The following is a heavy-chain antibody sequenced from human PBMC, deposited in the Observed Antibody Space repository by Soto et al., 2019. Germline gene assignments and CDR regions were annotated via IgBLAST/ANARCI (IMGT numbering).Heavy chain of an antibody. J-gene: IGHJ4*02. CDR2: ISGSGGDT. CDR1: GFTFSGRA. Sequence: EVQLLESGGDLLQPGGYLRLSCAASGFTFSGRAMYWVRQAPGKGLEWVSGISGSGGDTYYADSVKGRFTISRDNSKNTVYLQMNSLRDEDTATYYCAREVGATFRGRLDSWCKGTLVTVSS. CDR3: AREVGATFRGRLDS. D-gene: IGHD1-26*01. V-gene: IGHV3-23*01.